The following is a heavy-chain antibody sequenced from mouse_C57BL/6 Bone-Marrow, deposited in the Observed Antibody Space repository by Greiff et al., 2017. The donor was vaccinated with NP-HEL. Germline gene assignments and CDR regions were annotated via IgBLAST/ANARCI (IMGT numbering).Heavy chain of an antibody. CDR2: IYPGSGNT. D-gene: IGHD2-10*02. V-gene: IGHV1-76*01. J-gene: IGHJ4*01. CDR3: ARGGYEGYAMDY. CDR1: GYTFTDYY. Sequence: QVQLKQSGAELVRPGASVKLSCKASGYTFTDYYINWVKQRPGQGLEWIARIYPGSGNTYYNEKFKGKATLTAEKSSSTAYMQLSSLTSEDSAVYFCARGGYEGYAMDYWGQGTSVTVSS.